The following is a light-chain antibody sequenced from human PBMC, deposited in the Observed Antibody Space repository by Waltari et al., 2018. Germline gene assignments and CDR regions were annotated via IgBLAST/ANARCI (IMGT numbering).Light chain of an antibody. CDR2: DTS. CDR1: QSVSRS. J-gene: IGKJ1*01. V-gene: IGKV3-20*01. CDR3: QKYASLPAT. Sequence: EVVLTQSPGTLSLSPGEGATLSCRASQSVSRSLAWYQQKPVQAPRLLIYDTSRRATGIPDSFSGSGSGTDFSLTISRLEPEDFAMYYCQKYASLPATFGQGTKVEIK.